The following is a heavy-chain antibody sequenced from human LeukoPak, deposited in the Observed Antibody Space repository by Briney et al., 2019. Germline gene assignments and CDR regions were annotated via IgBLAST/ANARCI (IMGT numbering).Heavy chain of an antibody. Sequence: SETLSLTCTVSGGSISSNNYYWGWIRQPPGKGLEWIGSIYYGGYTYYNPSLKSRVTISVDTSKNQFSLKLSSVTAADTAVYYCARASDYGGNSFDYWGQGTLVTVSS. D-gene: IGHD4-23*01. CDR1: GGSISSNNYY. CDR3: ARASDYGGNSFDY. V-gene: IGHV4-39*01. CDR2: IYYGGYT. J-gene: IGHJ4*02.